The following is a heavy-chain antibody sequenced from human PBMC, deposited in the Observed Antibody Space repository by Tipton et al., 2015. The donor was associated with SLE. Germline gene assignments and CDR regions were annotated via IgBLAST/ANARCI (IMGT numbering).Heavy chain of an antibody. Sequence: TLSLTCTVSGGSISSSSYYWGWIRQPPGKGLEWIGSIYYSGSTYYNPSLKSRVTISVDTSKNQFSLKLSSVTAADTAVYYCARDCSGGSCYFDAFDIWGQGTMVTVSS. J-gene: IGHJ3*02. D-gene: IGHD2-15*01. CDR2: IYYSGST. CDR3: ARDCSGGSCYFDAFDI. V-gene: IGHV4-39*02. CDR1: GGSISSSSYY.